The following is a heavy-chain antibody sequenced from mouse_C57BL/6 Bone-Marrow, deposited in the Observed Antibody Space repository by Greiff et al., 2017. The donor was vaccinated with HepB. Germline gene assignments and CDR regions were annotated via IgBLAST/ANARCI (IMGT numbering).Heavy chain of an antibody. V-gene: IGHV1-19*01. CDR2: INPYNGGT. CDR1: GYTFTDYY. D-gene: IGHD4-1*01. Sequence: EVQGVESGPVLVKPGASVKMSCKASGYTFTDYYMNWVKQSHGKSLEWIGVINPYNGGTSYNQKFKGKATLTVDKSSSTAYMELNSLTSEDSAVYYCARDMGGFDYWGQGTTLTVSS. J-gene: IGHJ2*01. CDR3: ARDMGGFDY.